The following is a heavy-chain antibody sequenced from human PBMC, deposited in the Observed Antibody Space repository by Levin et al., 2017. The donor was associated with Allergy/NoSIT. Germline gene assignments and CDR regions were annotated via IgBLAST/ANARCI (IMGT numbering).Heavy chain of an antibody. CDR3: AREGSGSAFDI. J-gene: IGHJ3*02. CDR1: GFTFSSYA. V-gene: IGHV3-30-3*01. D-gene: IGHD3-10*01. CDR2: ISYDGSNK. Sequence: PGESLKISCAASGFTFSSYAMHWVRQAPGKGLEWVAVISYDGSNKYYADSVKGRFTISRDNSKNTLYLQMNSLRAEDTAVYYCAREGSGSAFDIWGQGTMVTVSS.